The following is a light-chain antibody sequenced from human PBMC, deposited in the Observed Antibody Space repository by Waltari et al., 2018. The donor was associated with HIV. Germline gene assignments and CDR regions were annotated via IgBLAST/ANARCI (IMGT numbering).Light chain of an antibody. V-gene: IGLV1-51*01. CDR2: DNY. Sequence: QSVLTQPPSVSAAPGQRVTISCSGSSSNIGSNDVSWYQPLPGTAPKLLIFDNYKRPSGIPDRFSGSKSGTSATLGITGLQTGDEADYYCGTWDSGLSAVVFGGGTKLTVL. CDR3: GTWDSGLSAVV. CDR1: SSNIGSND. J-gene: IGLJ3*02.